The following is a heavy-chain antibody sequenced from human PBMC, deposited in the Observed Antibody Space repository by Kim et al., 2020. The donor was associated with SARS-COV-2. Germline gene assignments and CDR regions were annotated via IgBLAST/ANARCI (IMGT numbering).Heavy chain of an antibody. Sequence: STNHNPSLKSRVTISVDTAKNQFSLKLSSVTAADTAVYYCARGNAAMVNYWGQGTLVTVSS. J-gene: IGHJ4*02. CDR3: ARGNAAMVNY. D-gene: IGHD5-18*01. CDR2: ST. V-gene: IGHV4-34*01.